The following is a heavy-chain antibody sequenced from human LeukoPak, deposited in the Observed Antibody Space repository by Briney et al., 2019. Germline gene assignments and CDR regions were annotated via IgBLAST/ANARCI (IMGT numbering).Heavy chain of an antibody. V-gene: IGHV4-59*11. J-gene: IGHJ3*02. CDR3: AVYLMRVTKGFDI. D-gene: IGHD4-11*01. CDR1: ADSFTSHY. CDR2: TSYIMKV. Sequence: SETLSVTCVVSADSFTSHYWCWMRQPPGRGRAWIGYTSYIMKVKYNTSPKRRVNISIHTSKNQISLKLKFVDAADTAVHYCAVYLMRVTKGFDIWGQGTMGSVSS.